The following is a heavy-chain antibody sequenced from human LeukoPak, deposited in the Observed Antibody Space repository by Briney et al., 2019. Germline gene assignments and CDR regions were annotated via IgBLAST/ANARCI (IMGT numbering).Heavy chain of an antibody. CDR3: ARDQGWKTFSYYMDV. CDR1: GFTFSSYV. CDR2: ISDDGGNK. Sequence: GGSLRLSCAASGFTFSSYVMYWARQAPGKGVEWVAVISDDGGNKFYADSVKGRSTISRDSSKNTLYLQLNSLRVEDTAVYYCARDQGWKTFSYYMDVWGKGTTVTVSS. J-gene: IGHJ6*03. D-gene: IGHD1-1*01. V-gene: IGHV3-30*01.